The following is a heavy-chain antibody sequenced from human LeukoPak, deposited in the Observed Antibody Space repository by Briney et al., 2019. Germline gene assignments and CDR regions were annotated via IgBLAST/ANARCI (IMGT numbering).Heavy chain of an antibody. Sequence: GGSLRLSCAASGFTFSSYGMHWVRQAPGKGLEWVAVTWYDGSNKYYADSVKGRFTISRDNSKNTLYLQMNSLRAEDTAVYYCAKEHYYDSSGYPSFDYWGQGTLVTVSS. CDR3: AKEHYYDSSGYPSFDY. CDR1: GFTFSSYG. D-gene: IGHD3-22*01. J-gene: IGHJ4*02. V-gene: IGHV3-33*06. CDR2: TWYDGSNK.